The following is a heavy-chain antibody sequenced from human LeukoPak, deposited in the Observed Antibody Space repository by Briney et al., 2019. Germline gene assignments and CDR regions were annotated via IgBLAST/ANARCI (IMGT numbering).Heavy chain of an antibody. V-gene: IGHV1-18*01. J-gene: IGHJ4*02. Sequence: GASVKVSCKASGYTFTSYGISWVRQAPGQGLEWMGWISAYNGNTNYAQKLQGRVTMTRNTSISTAYMELSSLRSEDTAVYYCARSGGSYSKGLDYWGQGTLVTVSS. CDR3: ARSGGSYSKGLDY. CDR1: GYTFTSYG. CDR2: ISAYNGNT. D-gene: IGHD1-26*01.